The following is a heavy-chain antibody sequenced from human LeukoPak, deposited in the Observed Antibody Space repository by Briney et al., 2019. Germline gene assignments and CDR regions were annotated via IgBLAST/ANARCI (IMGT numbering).Heavy chain of an antibody. J-gene: IGHJ4*02. Sequence: GGSLRLSYAASGFTFSTCAMSWVRQAPGKGLEWVSTISGGGRSTDYADSVKGLFTISRDNSKNTLYLQMNSLRAEDTAVYYCARERYFDYWGQGTLVTVSS. CDR3: ARERYFDY. CDR1: GFTFSTCA. V-gene: IGHV3-23*01. CDR2: ISGGGRST.